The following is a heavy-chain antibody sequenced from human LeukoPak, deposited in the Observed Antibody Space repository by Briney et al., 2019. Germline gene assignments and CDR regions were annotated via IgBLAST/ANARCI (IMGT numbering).Heavy chain of an antibody. CDR3: AKSYYYDSSGYSMA. CDR2: IRYDGSNK. D-gene: IGHD3-22*01. Sequence: GGSLRLSCAASGFTFSSYGMHWVRQAPGKGLEWVAFIRYDGSNKYYADSVKGRFTISRDNSKNTLYLQVNSLRAEDTAVYYCAKSYYYDSSGYSMAWGQGTLVTVSS. V-gene: IGHV3-30*02. CDR1: GFTFSSYG. J-gene: IGHJ4*02.